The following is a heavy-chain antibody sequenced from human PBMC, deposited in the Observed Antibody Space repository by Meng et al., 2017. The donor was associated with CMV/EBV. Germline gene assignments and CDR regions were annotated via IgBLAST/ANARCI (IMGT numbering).Heavy chain of an antibody. Sequence: SVKVSCKASGGTFSSYTISWVRQAPGQGLEWMGRIIPILGIANYAQKFQGRVAITADKSTSTAYMELSSLRSEDTAVYYCARVGCSSTSCYGMDVWGQGTTVTVSS. CDR3: ARVGCSSTSCYGMDV. D-gene: IGHD2-2*01. CDR1: GGTFSSYT. CDR2: IIPILGIA. V-gene: IGHV1-69*02. J-gene: IGHJ6*02.